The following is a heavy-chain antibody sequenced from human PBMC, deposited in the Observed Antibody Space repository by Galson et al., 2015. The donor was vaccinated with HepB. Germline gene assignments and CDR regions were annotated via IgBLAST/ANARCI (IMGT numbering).Heavy chain of an antibody. D-gene: IGHD6-19*01. V-gene: IGHV3-21*01. CDR3: ASLVGPIVVAGL. CDR1: GFTFSSYS. J-gene: IGHJ4*02. Sequence: SLRLSCAASGFTFSSYSMNWVRQAPGKGLEWVSSISSSSSYIYYADSVRGRFTISRDNAKNSLYLQMHSLRAEDTAVYYCASLVGPIVVAGLWGQGTRVTVSP. CDR2: ISSSSSYI.